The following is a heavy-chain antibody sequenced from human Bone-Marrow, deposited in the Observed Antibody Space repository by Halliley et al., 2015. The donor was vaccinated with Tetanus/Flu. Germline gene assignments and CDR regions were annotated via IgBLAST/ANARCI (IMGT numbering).Heavy chain of an antibody. J-gene: IGHJ4*02. CDR1: GASVISTAFY. V-gene: IGHV4-39*01. CDR2: IDSAGNT. CDR3: ARHRRGQFGWLLSYYFDS. D-gene: IGHD3-9*01. Sequence: TLSLTCTVSGASVISTAFYWGWVRQPPGKGLEWIGRIDSAGNTHYGPSFEGRVIIAVDTSKNQFSLSLRSVIAADTAVYYCARHRRGQFGWLLSYYFDSWGQGNLVTVSS.